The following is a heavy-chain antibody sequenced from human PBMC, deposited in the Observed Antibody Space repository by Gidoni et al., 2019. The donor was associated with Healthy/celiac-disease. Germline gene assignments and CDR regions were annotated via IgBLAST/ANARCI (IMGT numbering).Heavy chain of an antibody. D-gene: IGHD3-3*01. J-gene: IGHJ6*02. CDR3: ARDRGRRFLEWLPTTGMDV. CDR1: GFTFSSYG. V-gene: IGHV3-33*01. Sequence: QVQLVESGGGVVQPGRSLRLSCAASGFTFSSYGMHWVRQAPGKGLEWVAVIWYDGSNKYYADSVKGRFTISRDNSKNTLYLQMNSLRAEDTAVYYCARDRGRRFLEWLPTTGMDVWGQGTTVTVSS. CDR2: IWYDGSNK.